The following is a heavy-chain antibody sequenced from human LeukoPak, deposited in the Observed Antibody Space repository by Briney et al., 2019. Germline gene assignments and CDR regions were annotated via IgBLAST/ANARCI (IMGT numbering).Heavy chain of an antibody. J-gene: IGHJ6*03. D-gene: IGHD2-2*01. V-gene: IGHV4-34*01. Sequence: SETLSLTCAVYGGSFSGYYWSWIRQPPGKGLEWIGEITHSGSTNDNPSLKSRVTISVDTSKNQFSLKLSSVTAADTAVYYCARGPHGVVVPAAMPNYYYYYMDVWGKGTTVTVSS. CDR1: GGSFSGYY. CDR3: ARGPHGVVVPAAMPNYYYYYMDV. CDR2: ITHSGST.